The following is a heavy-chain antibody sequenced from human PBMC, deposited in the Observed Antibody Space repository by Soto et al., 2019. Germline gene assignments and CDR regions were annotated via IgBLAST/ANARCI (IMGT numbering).Heavy chain of an antibody. CDR2: IKGDGSSL. Sequence: EVKVVESGGGLVQPGGSLRLSCAASGFTFSTYWMHWVRQVPGKGLVWVSRIKGDGSSLSYADSVKGRFTISRDTVDNTVYLQMGSLRADDTAVYYCASGLKKYYGVDVWGQGTTVTVSS. J-gene: IGHJ6*02. V-gene: IGHV3-74*01. CDR3: ASGLKKYYGVDV. CDR1: GFTFSTYW.